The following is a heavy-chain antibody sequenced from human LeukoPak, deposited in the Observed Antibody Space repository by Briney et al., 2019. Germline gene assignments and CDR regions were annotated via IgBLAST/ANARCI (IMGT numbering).Heavy chain of an antibody. CDR1: GFTFSSYS. CDR2: ISSSSSTI. J-gene: IGHJ4*02. CDR3: ARDPPDTVTTSGIDY. Sequence: PGGSLRLSCAASGFTFSSYSMNWVRQAPGKGLEWVSYISSSSSTIYYADSVKGRFTISRDNAKNSLYLQMNSLRAEDTAVYYCARDPPDTVTTSGIDYWGQGTLATVSS. V-gene: IGHV3-48*04. D-gene: IGHD4-17*01.